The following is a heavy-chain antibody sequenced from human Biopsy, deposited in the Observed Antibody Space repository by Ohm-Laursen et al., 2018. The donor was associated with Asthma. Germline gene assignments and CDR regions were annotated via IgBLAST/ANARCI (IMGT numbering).Heavy chain of an antibody. Sequence: GSLRLSCAASGFTFGDYWMSWVRQVPGKGLEWVANIKHDGTENNHVDSLKGRFTISRDNAKNSLYLQMSSLRAEDTAVYYCARTFHFWSPYHAEHFQLWGQGTLVTVPS. CDR3: ARTFHFWSPYHAEHFQL. V-gene: IGHV3-7*01. CDR1: GFTFGDYW. D-gene: IGHD3-3*02. CDR2: IKHDGTEN. J-gene: IGHJ1*01.